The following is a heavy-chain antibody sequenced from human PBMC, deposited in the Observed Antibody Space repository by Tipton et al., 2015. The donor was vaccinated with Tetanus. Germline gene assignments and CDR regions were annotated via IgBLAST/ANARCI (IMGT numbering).Heavy chain of an antibody. CDR2: IYYSGST. CDR3: ARGPGDWYFDL. D-gene: IGHD3-10*01. V-gene: IGHV4-61*01. J-gene: IGHJ2*01. Sequence: LRLSCTVSGGSVSSGSYYWSWIRQPPGKGLEWIGYIYYSGSTNYNPSPKSRVTISVDTSKNQFSLKLSSVTAADTAVYYCARGPGDWYFDLWGRGTLVTVSS. CDR1: GGSVSSGSYY.